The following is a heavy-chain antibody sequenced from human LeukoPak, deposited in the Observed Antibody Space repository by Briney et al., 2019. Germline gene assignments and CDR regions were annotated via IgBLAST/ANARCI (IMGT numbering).Heavy chain of an antibody. CDR1: GFSFRDYW. V-gene: IGHV3-7*01. CDR2: IEPDGSGK. CDR3: VTSWVRQQRDF. D-gene: IGHD3-10*01. J-gene: IGHJ4*02. Sequence: RGSLRLSCAASGFSFRDYWMSWVRQAPGKGLEWVADIEPDGSGKTYVDSVKGRFNISRDNAQQSLYLQIDTLTAEDTAVYYCVTSWVRQQRDFWGQGTLVTVSS.